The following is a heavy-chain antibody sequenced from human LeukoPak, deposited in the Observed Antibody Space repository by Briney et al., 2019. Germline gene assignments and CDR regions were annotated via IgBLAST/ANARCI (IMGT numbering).Heavy chain of an antibody. Sequence: GSLRLSCAASGFTFSSYWINWVRQAPGKGLVWVSRIASDGSSTTYADSVKGRFSISRDNAKNTLYLQMNSLRVEDTAVYYCARGRPHGNDYWGQRTLVTVSS. V-gene: IGHV3-74*01. D-gene: IGHD4-23*01. J-gene: IGHJ4*02. CDR2: IASDGSST. CDR3: ARGRPHGNDY. CDR1: GFTFSSYW.